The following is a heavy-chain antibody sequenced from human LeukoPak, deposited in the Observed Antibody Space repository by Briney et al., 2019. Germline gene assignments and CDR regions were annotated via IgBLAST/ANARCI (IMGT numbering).Heavy chain of an antibody. CDR1: GFTFSDTW. J-gene: IGHJ3*02. CDR3: ARGYSGGWYGSRPFLHDAFDI. Sequence: GGSLRLSCAASGFTFSDTWMHWVRQAPGKGLVWVSRIRSDGSDTRYAESVKGRFTISRDNAKNTLYLQMNSLRAEDTAVYYCARGYSGGWYGSRPFLHDAFDIWGQGTMVTVSS. CDR2: IRSDGSDT. D-gene: IGHD6-19*01. V-gene: IGHV3-74*01.